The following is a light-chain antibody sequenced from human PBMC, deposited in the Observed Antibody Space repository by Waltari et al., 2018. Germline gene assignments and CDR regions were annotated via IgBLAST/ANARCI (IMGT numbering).Light chain of an antibody. CDR3: CSYVGSNNDV. Sequence: QSALTQPPSASGSPGQSVTISCTGPSSDIGGYNYVSWYQQHPGKVPKLMIYEVTKRPSGVPDRFSGSKSGNTASLTVSGLQAEDEADYYCCSYVGSNNDVFGGGTKLTVL. J-gene: IGLJ3*02. CDR1: SSDIGGYNY. CDR2: EVT. V-gene: IGLV2-8*01.